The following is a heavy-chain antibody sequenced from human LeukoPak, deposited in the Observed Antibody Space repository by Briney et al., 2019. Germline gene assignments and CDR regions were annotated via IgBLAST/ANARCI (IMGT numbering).Heavy chain of an antibody. CDR1: SYNFFIYG. D-gene: IGHD2-2*01. CDR2: IIPIFGTA. Sequence: SVKVSCKASSYNFFIYGITWVRQAPGQGLEWMGRIIPIFGTANYAQKFQGRVTITTDESTSTAYMELSSLRSEDTAVYYSARGIVVVPAAHHGYYFDSWGQGTLVTVSS. J-gene: IGHJ4*02. V-gene: IGHV1-69*05. CDR3: ARGIVVVPAAHHGYYFDS.